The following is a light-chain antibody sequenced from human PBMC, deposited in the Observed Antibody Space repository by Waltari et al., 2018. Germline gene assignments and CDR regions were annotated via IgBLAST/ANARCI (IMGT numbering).Light chain of an antibody. J-gene: IGLJ3*02. CDR2: SDY. CDR3: SSWDDRLSGVV. Sequence: SVLTQPPSASGTPAQKVTISCSGSHFNIVSNPVKWYQQLPGTAPKLLIYSDYQRPSGVPDRFSASKSGTSASLAISGLQSEDEADYYCSSWDDRLSGVVFGEGTKLTVL. V-gene: IGLV1-44*01. CDR1: HFNIVSNP.